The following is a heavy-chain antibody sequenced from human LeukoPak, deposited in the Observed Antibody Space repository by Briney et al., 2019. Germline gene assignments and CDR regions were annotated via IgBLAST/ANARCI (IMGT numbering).Heavy chain of an antibody. J-gene: IGHJ3*02. CDR1: GFTFSSYG. CDR2: IWYDGSNK. Sequence: GRSLRLSCAASGFTFSSYGMHWVRQAPGKGLEWVAVIWYDGSNKYYADSVKGRFTISRDNSKNTLYLQMNSLRAEDTAVYYCARDGREQWLVPKDAFDIRGQGTMVTVSS. D-gene: IGHD6-19*01. V-gene: IGHV3-33*01. CDR3: ARDGREQWLVPKDAFDI.